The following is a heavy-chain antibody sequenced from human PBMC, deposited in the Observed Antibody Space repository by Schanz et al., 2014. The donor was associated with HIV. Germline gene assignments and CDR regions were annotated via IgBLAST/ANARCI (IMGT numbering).Heavy chain of an antibody. D-gene: IGHD1-20*01. CDR3: AKTSITLGMDV. V-gene: IGHV3-30*18. J-gene: IGHJ6*02. CDR2: ISYDGNNK. CDR1: GFIFSSYG. Sequence: QVQLVESGGGVVQPGRSLRLSCAASGFIFSSYGMHWVRQAPGKGLEWVAVISYDGNNKYYADSLKGRFTISRVNSKNTLYLQMNSLRAEDTAIYYCAKTSITLGMDVWGQGTTVTVSS.